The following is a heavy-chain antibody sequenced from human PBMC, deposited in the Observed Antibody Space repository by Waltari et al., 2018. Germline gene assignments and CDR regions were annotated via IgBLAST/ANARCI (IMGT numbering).Heavy chain of an antibody. V-gene: IGHV3-23*01. CDR3: AKGEEQWLASGAFDY. CDR2: ISGSGGST. CDR1: GFTFSRYA. J-gene: IGHJ4*02. Sequence: EVQLLESGGGLVQPGGSLRLSCAASGFTFSRYAMSWGRQAPGKGLEWVSAISGSGGSTYYADSGEGRFTISRDNAKNTLYLQMNSLRAEDTAVYYCAKGEEQWLASGAFDYWGQGTLVTVSS. D-gene: IGHD6-19*01.